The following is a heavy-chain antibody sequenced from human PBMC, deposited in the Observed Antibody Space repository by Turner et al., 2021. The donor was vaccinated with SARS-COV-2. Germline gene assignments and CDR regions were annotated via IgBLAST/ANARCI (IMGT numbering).Heavy chain of an antibody. CDR1: GFTFSSYA. CDR2: ISGSGGST. Sequence: EVQLLESGGGLVQPGGSLRLSCAASGFTFSSYAMSWVRQATGKGLEWVSAISGSGGSTYYADSVKGRFTIARDNSKNKLYLQMNSLRAEDTAVYYCAKDLGGYFYYWGQGTLVTVSS. V-gene: IGHV3-23*01. J-gene: IGHJ4*02. D-gene: IGHD2-15*01. CDR3: AKDLGGYFYY.